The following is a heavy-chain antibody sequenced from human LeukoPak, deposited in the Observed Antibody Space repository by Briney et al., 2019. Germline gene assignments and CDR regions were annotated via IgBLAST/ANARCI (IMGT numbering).Heavy chain of an antibody. V-gene: IGHV4-39*01. CDR1: GGSISXRSYY. J-gene: IGHJ4*02. CDR2: ISDXGXX. Sequence: SGTLSLTGTVSGGSISXRSYYWGWIRQPPGXXXXXIGKISDXGXXXXXXXXXXXVTXSIDTSKNQFSLKLSSVTATDTAVYYCARGEKVLDYFDYWGQGTLVTVSS. D-gene: IGHD3-16*01. CDR3: ARGEKVLDYFDY.